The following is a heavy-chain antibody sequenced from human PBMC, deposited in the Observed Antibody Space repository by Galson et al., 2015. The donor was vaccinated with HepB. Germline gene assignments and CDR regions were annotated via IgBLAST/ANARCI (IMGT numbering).Heavy chain of an antibody. CDR1: RFTFRNYA. J-gene: IGHJ4*02. CDR3: ARMKADSTGYYFDY. CDR2: ISYDGSNK. V-gene: IGHV3-30-3*01. D-gene: IGHD3-22*01. Sequence: SLRLSCAASRFTFRNYAMHWVRQAPGKGLEWVSFISYDGSNKYYADSVKGRFTISRDTSKNTLYLQMNSLRAEDTAVYYCARMKADSTGYYFDYWGQGTLVTVSS.